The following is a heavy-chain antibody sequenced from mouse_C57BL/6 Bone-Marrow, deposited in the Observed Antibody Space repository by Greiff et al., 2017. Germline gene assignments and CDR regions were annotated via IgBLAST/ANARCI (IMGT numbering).Heavy chain of an antibody. CDR1: GYSITSGYY. D-gene: IGHD1-1*01. Sequence: VQRVESGPGLVKPSQSLSLTCSVTGYSITSGYYWNWIRQFPGNKLEWMGYISYDGSNNYNPSLKNRISITRDTSKNQFFLKLNSVTTEDTATYYCAKGLTTVVATDYWGQGTTLTVSS. J-gene: IGHJ2*01. CDR3: AKGLTTVVATDY. V-gene: IGHV3-6*01. CDR2: ISYDGSN.